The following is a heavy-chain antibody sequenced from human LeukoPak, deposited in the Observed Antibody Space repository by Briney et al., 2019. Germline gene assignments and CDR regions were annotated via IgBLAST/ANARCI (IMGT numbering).Heavy chain of an antibody. Sequence: GASVKVSCKASGYTFTSYAMNWVRQAPGQGLKWMGWINTNTGNPTYAQGFTGRFVFSLDTSVSTAYLQISSLKAEDTAVYYCAGKIAWWALDIWGQGTMVTVSS. D-gene: IGHD2-8*02. V-gene: IGHV7-4-1*02. CDR3: AGKIAWWALDI. CDR1: GYTFTSYA. J-gene: IGHJ3*02. CDR2: INTNTGNP.